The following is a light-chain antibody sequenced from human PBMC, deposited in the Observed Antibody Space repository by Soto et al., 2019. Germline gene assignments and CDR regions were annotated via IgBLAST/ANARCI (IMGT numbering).Light chain of an antibody. CDR1: QSISSW. J-gene: IGKJ1*01. CDR3: QQYNSYWT. Sequence: DIQMTQSPSTLSASVGDRVTITCRASQSISSWLAWYQQKPGKVPKLLIYDASSLESGVPSRFSGSGSGTEFTLTISSLQPDDFATYYRQQYNSYWTFGQGTKVEIK. CDR2: DAS. V-gene: IGKV1-5*01.